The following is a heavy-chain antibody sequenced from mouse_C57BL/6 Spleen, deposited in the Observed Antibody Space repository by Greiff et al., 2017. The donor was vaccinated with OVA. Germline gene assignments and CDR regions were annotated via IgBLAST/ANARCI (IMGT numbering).Heavy chain of an antibody. D-gene: IGHD2-12*01. CDR2: IDPSDSYT. J-gene: IGHJ3*01. CDR1: GYTFTSYW. Sequence: QVQLQQPGAELVMPGASVKLSCKASGYTFTSYWMHWVKQRPGQGLEWIGEIDPSDSYTNYNQKFKGKSTLTVDKYSSTAYMQLSSLTSEDSAVYYCARGELPFAYWGQGTLVTVSA. V-gene: IGHV1-69*01. CDR3: ARGELPFAY.